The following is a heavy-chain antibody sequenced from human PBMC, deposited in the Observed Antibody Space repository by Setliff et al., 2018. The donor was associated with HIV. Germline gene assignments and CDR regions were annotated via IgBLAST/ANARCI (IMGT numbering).Heavy chain of an antibody. D-gene: IGHD3-10*01. CDR2: ISQSGTT. Sequence: LSLTCAVYNVAISSNSYYWGWIRQPPGKGLEWIGSISQSGTTYYSPSLKNRVTISVDTSRNRFSLKLGPVSASDTANYYCARQPLYFGEPYYFDYWGLGTLITVSS. V-gene: IGHV4-39*01. CDR1: NVAISSNSYY. CDR3: ARQPLYFGEPYYFDY. J-gene: IGHJ4*02.